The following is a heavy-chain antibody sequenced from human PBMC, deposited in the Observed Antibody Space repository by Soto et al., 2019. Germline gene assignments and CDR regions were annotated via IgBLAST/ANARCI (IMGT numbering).Heavy chain of an antibody. D-gene: IGHD2-15*01. Sequence: ASVKLSCKASGYTFTSYYMHWVRQAPGQGLEWMGIINPSGGSTSYAQKFQGRVTMTRDTSTSTVYMELSSLRSEDTAVYYCARDRVVVAATETFYYYYGMDVWGQGTTVTVSS. CDR3: ARDRVVVAATETFYYYYGMDV. V-gene: IGHV1-46*03. CDR2: INPSGGST. CDR1: GYTFTSYY. J-gene: IGHJ6*02.